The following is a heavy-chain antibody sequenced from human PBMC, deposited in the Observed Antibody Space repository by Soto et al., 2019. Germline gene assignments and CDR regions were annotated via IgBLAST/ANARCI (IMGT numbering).Heavy chain of an antibody. CDR1: GGSISSGGYF. J-gene: IGHJ6*02. CDR3: AREGAAPYYYYGMDV. CDR2: IYYSGST. D-gene: IGHD6-6*01. V-gene: IGHV4-31*03. Sequence: QVQLQESGPGLVKPSQTLSLTCTVSGGSISSGGYFWSWIRQHPGKGLEWIGFIYYSGSTYYNPSLKRRVTISVDTSKNQCSLKLSSGTAADTAVYYCAREGAAPYYYYGMDVWGQGTTVTVSS.